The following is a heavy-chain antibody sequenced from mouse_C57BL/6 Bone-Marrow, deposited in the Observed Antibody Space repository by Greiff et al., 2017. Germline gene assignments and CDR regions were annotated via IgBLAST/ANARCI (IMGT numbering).Heavy chain of an antibody. J-gene: IGHJ2*01. V-gene: IGHV5-17*01. CDR3: AGRKDLDY. CDR1: GFTFSDSG. Sequence: EVQGVESGGGLVKPGGSLKLSCAASGFTFSDSGMHWVRQAPEKGLEWVAYISSSSSTIYYADTVKGRFTISRDNAKNSQFLQLTRLSAEDTAMYYCAGRKDLDYWGQGTTLTVSS. CDR2: ISSSSSTI.